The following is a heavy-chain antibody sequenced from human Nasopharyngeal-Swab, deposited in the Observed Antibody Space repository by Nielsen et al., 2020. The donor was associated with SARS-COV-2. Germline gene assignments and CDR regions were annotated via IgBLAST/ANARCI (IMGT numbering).Heavy chain of an antibody. Sequence: GESLKISCAASGFTFSSYSMNWVRQAPGKGLEWVSSISSSSSYIYYADSVKGRFTISRDNAKNSLYLQMNSLRAEDTAVYYCARDTETPSDCSGGSCYSNKRNLWGQGTLVTVAS. CDR2: ISSSSSYI. V-gene: IGHV3-21*01. J-gene: IGHJ4*02. CDR1: GFTFSSYS. D-gene: IGHD2-15*01. CDR3: ARDTETPSDCSGGSCYSNKRNL.